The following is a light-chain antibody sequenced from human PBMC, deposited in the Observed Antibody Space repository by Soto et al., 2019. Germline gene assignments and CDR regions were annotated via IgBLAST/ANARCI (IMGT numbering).Light chain of an antibody. CDR3: QQYGSSPPWT. CDR1: QSVSSSY. J-gene: IGKJ1*01. CDR2: GAS. Sequence: EIVLTQSPGTLSLSPGERATLSCRASQSVSSSYLAWYQQKPGQAPRLLIYGASSRATGIPDRFSGSRSGTDVTLTISRLEPEEFAVYYCQQYGSSPPWTFGQGTKVEIK. V-gene: IGKV3-20*01.